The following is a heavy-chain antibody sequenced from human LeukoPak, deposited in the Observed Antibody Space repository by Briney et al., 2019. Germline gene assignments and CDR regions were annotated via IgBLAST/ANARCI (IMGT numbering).Heavy chain of an antibody. D-gene: IGHD6-19*01. CDR2: IYTTGTT. CDR1: GGSISSYY. V-gene: IGHV4-4*07. Sequence: PSETLSLTCTVSGGSISSYYWSWVRQPAGKGLEWIGRIYTTGTTNYNPSLKSRVTISVDKSKNQFSLKLSPVTAADTAVYYCARDAVAGVGLNYFDYWGQGTLVTVSS. J-gene: IGHJ4*02. CDR3: ARDAVAGVGLNYFDY.